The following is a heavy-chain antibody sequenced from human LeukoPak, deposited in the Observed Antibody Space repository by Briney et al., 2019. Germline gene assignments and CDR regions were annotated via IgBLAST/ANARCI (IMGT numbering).Heavy chain of an antibody. V-gene: IGHV1-24*01. Sequence: ASVKVSCKVSGYTLTELSMHWVRQAPGKGLEWMGGFDPEDGETIYAQKFQGRVTMTRNTSISTAYMELSSLRSEDTAVYYCAAQQLGHYYYGMDVWGQGTTVTVSS. J-gene: IGHJ6*02. CDR1: GYTLTELS. CDR2: FDPEDGET. D-gene: IGHD6-13*01. CDR3: AAQQLGHYYYGMDV.